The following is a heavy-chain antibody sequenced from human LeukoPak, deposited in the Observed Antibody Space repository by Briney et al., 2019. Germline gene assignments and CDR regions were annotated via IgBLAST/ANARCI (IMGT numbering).Heavy chain of an antibody. V-gene: IGHV3-23*01. CDR2: ISGNGIST. J-gene: IGHJ4*02. Sequence: GGPLRLTCVASGFPFSNTAMRWVRQAPGKGLVWVSSISGNGISTYYADSVKGRFSISRDNSKNTLYLQMNSLKAEDTAVYYCAKDHRSSTWPFDYWGQGALVTVSS. CDR1: GFPFSNTA. D-gene: IGHD3-16*02. CDR3: AKDHRSSTWPFDY.